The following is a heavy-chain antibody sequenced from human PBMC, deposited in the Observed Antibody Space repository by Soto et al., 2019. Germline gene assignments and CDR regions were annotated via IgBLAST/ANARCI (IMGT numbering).Heavy chain of an antibody. CDR2: LSTSGSTM. Sequence: GGSLRLSCAASGFTFSSYEMTWVRQAPGKGLEWVSYLSTSGSTMYYAASVKGRFTISRDNAKNSLYLQMNSLRVEDTAVYYCARENSPAGLDVWGQGTTVTVSS. D-gene: IGHD6-13*01. CDR3: ARENSPAGLDV. CDR1: GFTFSSYE. V-gene: IGHV3-48*03. J-gene: IGHJ6*02.